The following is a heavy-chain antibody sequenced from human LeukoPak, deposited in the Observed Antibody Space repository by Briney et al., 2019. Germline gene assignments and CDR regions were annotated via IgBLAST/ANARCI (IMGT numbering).Heavy chain of an antibody. J-gene: IGHJ4*02. Sequence: GASVKASCKASGYTFTSYGISWVRQAPGQGLEWMGWISAYNGNTNYAQKLQGRVTMTTDTSTSTAYMELRSLRSDDTAVYYCARERIVGASTHFDYWGQGTLVTVSS. CDR1: GYTFTSYG. CDR3: ARERIVGASTHFDY. CDR2: ISAYNGNT. D-gene: IGHD1-26*01. V-gene: IGHV1-18*01.